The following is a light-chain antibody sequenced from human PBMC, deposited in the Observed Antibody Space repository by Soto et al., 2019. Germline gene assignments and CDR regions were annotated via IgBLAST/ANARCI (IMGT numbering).Light chain of an antibody. V-gene: IGLV2-14*03. CDR1: SSDIGGYNY. J-gene: IGLJ1*01. CDR3: TSWTTNNIPYV. Sequence: QSVLTQPASVSGSPGQSISLSCTGSSSDIGGYNYVSWYQQHPGEAPKLLIFEVTHRPSGVSDRFSGSKSGSTASLTISGLQTDHEADYYCTSWTTNNIPYVFGTGTKVTVL. CDR2: EVT.